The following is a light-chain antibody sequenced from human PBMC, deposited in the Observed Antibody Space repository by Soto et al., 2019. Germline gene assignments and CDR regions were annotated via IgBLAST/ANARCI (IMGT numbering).Light chain of an antibody. CDR2: GAF. CDR1: QSVASNY. CDR3: QQYGGSPYT. Sequence: EIVLTQSPGTLSLSPGETATLSCRASQSVASNYLAWYQQKPGRAPRLLIYGAFNRATGIADRFSGSGSGTDFTLTIGRLEPEDFAVYYCQQYGGSPYTFGQGTKLETK. V-gene: IGKV3-20*01. J-gene: IGKJ2*01.